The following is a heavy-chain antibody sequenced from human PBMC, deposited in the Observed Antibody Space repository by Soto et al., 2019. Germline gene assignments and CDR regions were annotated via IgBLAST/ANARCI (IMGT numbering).Heavy chain of an antibody. CDR1: GYTFTTYG. Sequence: PSVKVSCKASGYTFTTYGISWVRQAPGQGLEWMGWISAYNGNTNYAQKLQGRVTMTTDTSTSTAYTELSGLRSDDTAVYYCARVHTYYYYSGSFDFWGQGTLVTVS. J-gene: IGHJ4*02. CDR2: ISAYNGNT. V-gene: IGHV1-18*01. D-gene: IGHD2-15*01. CDR3: ARVHTYYYYSGSFDF.